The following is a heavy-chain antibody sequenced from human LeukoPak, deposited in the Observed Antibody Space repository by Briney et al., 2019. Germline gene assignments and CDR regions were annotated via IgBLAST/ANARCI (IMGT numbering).Heavy chain of an antibody. V-gene: IGHV4-39*01. CDR1: GGSFSSSSYY. D-gene: IGHD2-2*01. CDR3: ARDRVVPAAIEGPGFQH. Sequence: SETLSLTCTVSGGSFSSSSYYWGWIRQPPGKGLEWIGSIYYSGSTYYNPSLKSRVTISVDTSKNQFSLKLSSVTAADTAVYYCARDRVVPAAIEGPGFQHWGQGTLVTVSS. CDR2: IYYSGST. J-gene: IGHJ1*01.